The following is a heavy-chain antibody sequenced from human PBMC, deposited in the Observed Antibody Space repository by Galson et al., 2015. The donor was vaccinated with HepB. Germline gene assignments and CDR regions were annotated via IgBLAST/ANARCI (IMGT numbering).Heavy chain of an antibody. D-gene: IGHD2-15*01. J-gene: IGHJ4*02. CDR3: ARDRAYSSFDY. Sequence: SLRLSCAPSGFTFGSSWMVWVRQAPGKGLEWVATISPDGTKEAHLDSVRGRFTVSRDNAQNSLFLHMNSLTAEDTAVYYCARDRAYSSFDYWGQGTLVTVSS. CDR1: GFTFGSSW. V-gene: IGHV3-7*01. CDR2: ISPDGTKE.